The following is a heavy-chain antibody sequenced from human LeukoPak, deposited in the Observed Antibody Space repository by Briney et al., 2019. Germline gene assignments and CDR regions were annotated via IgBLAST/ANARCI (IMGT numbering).Heavy chain of an antibody. Sequence: GGSLGLSCAASGFTVSSNYMSWVRQAPGKGLEWVSVIYSGGSTYYADSVKGRFTISRDNSKNTLYLQMNSLRAEDTAVYYCARGVGATQATYFDYWGQGTLVTVSS. J-gene: IGHJ4*02. CDR3: ARGVGATQATYFDY. CDR2: IYSGGST. V-gene: IGHV3-53*01. D-gene: IGHD1-26*01. CDR1: GFTVSSNY.